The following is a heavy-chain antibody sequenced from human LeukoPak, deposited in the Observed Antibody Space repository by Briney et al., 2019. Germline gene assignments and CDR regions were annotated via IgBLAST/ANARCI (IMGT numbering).Heavy chain of an antibody. CDR3: ASQPLIYDSSGYYQFDY. D-gene: IGHD3-22*01. CDR2: FDPEDGET. CDR1: GYTLTELS. J-gene: IGHJ4*02. V-gene: IGHV1-24*01. Sequence: ASVKVSCKVSGYTLTELSMHWVRQAPGKGLEWMGGFDPEDGETIYAQKFQGRVTMTEDTSTDTAYMELSSLRSEDTAVYYCASQPLIYDSSGYYQFDYWGQGTLVTVSS.